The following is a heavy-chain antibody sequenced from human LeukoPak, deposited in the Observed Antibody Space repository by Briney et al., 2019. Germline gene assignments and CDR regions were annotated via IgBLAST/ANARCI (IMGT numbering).Heavy chain of an antibody. CDR2: VYHSGST. CDR3: ARRIVGSTSTLDAFDI. CDR1: GGSVSSGSYY. J-gene: IGHJ3*02. D-gene: IGHD1-26*01. Sequence: PSGTLSLTCTVSGGSVSSGSYYWNCIRQPPGKGLEWIGYVYHSGSTNCNPSLKSRVIISLDTSKNQFSLKLSSVTAADTAIYYCARRIVGSTSTLDAFDIWGQGTMVTVSS. V-gene: IGHV4-61*01.